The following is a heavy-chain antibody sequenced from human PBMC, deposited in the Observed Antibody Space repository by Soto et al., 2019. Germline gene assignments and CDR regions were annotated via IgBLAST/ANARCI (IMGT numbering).Heavy chain of an antibody. J-gene: IGHJ6*02. CDR3: ARIQYSNYVSIYCYYGMDV. D-gene: IGHD4-4*01. CDR1: GYSFTSYW. V-gene: IGHV5-10-1*01. Sequence: GESLKISCKGSGYSFTSYWISWVRQMPGKGLEWMGRIDPSDSYTNYSPSFQGHVTISADKSISTAYLQWSSLKASDTAMYYCARIQYSNYVSIYCYYGMDVWGQGTTVTVSS. CDR2: IDPSDSYT.